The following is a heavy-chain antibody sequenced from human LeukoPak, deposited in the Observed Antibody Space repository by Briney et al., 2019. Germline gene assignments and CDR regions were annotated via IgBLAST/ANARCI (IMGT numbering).Heavy chain of an antibody. CDR3: ARMGAAECFQH. J-gene: IGHJ1*01. Sequence: PGGSLRLSCAASGFTFSSYGMHWVRQAPGKGLEWVAVIWYDGSNKYYADSVKGRFTISRDNSKNTLYLQMNSLRAEDTAVYYCARMGAAECFQHWGQGTLVTVSS. CDR1: GFTFSSYG. D-gene: IGHD5-24*01. CDR2: IWYDGSNK. V-gene: IGHV3-33*01.